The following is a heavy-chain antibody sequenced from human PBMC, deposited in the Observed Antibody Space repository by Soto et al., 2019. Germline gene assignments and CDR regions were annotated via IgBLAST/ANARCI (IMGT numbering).Heavy chain of an antibody. J-gene: IGHJ4*02. CDR1: GLIFSTSA. V-gene: IGHV3-21*01. CDR2: VSSSSSYI. CDR3: ARINSGWGPLSPYAFDY. D-gene: IGHD6-19*01. Sequence: WGALRLSCAASGLIFSTSAMNRVRQAPGKGLEGVSSVSSSSSYIYYADSVKGRFTIARDNAKNSLYLQMNSLRAEDTAVYYCARINSGWGPLSPYAFDYWGQGALVTVSS.